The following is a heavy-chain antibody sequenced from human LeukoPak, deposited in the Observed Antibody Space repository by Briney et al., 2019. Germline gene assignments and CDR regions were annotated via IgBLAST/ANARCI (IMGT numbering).Heavy chain of an antibody. CDR2: IIPIFGTA. Sequence: ASVKVSCKASGGTFSSYAISWVRQAPGQGLEWMGGIIPIFGTANYAQKFQGRVTITADKSTSTAYMELSSLRSEDTAVYYCASFPGIAVAGPKGDYWGQGTLVTVSS. V-gene: IGHV1-69*06. D-gene: IGHD6-19*01. CDR1: GGTFSSYA. J-gene: IGHJ4*02. CDR3: ASFPGIAVAGPKGDY.